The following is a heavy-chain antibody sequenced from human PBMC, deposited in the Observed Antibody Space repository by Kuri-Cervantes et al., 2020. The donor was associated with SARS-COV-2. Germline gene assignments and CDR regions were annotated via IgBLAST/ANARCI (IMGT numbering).Heavy chain of an antibody. J-gene: IGHJ2*01. Sequence: GESLKISCTASGFTFGDYAMSWVRQAPGKGLEWVGFIRSKAYGGTTEYAASVKGRFTISRDDSKSIAYLQMNSLKTEDTAVYYCARDPWGWYFDLWGRGTLVTVSS. CDR2: IRSKAYGGTT. V-gene: IGHV3-49*04. D-gene: IGHD7-27*01. CDR3: ARDPWGWYFDL. CDR1: GFTFGDYA.